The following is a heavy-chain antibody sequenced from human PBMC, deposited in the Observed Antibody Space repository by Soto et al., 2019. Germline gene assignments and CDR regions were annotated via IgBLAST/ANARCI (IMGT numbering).Heavy chain of an antibody. CDR1: GFTFSSYG. D-gene: IGHD3-22*01. CDR2: ISYDGSNK. Sequence: QVQLVESGGGVVQPGRSLRLSCAASGFTFSSYGMHCVRQAPGKGLEWVAVISYDGSNKYYADSVKGRFTISRDNSKNTLYLQMNSLRAEDTAVYYCAKAWFSGSIGDALDIWGQGTMVTVSS. CDR3: AKAWFSGSIGDALDI. J-gene: IGHJ3*02. V-gene: IGHV3-30*18.